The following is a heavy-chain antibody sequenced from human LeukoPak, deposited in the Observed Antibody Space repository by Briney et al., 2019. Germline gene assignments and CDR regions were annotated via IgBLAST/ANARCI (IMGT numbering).Heavy chain of an antibody. CDR2: IYYSGST. V-gene: IGHV4-39*01. J-gene: IGHJ3*02. CDR3: ARRDDAFDI. Sequence: SETLSLTCTVSGGSISSSSYYWGWIRQPPGKGLEWIGSIYYSGSTYYNPSLKSRVTISVDTSKNQFSLKLSSVTAADTAVYYCARRDDAFDIWGQGTMVTVSS. CDR1: GGSISSSSYY.